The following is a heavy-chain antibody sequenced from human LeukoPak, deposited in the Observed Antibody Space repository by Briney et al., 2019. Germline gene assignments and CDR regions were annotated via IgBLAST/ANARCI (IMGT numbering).Heavy chain of an antibody. J-gene: IGHJ4*02. CDR1: GGSISSSRYY. V-gene: IGHV4-39*01. Sequence: SETLSLTCSVSGGSISSSRYYWGWIRQPPGKGLEWIGSINYSGNTYCNASLKSRVTISVDTSKNQFSLKLSSVTAADTAVYYCASPSSSSSTYDYWGQGTLVTVSS. CDR3: ASPSSSSSTYDY. CDR2: INYSGNT. D-gene: IGHD6-6*01.